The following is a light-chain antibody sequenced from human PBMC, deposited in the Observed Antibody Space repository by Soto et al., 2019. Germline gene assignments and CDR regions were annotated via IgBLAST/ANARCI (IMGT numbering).Light chain of an antibody. V-gene: IGLV2-8*01. CDR3: SSYAGSKTL. J-gene: IGLJ2*01. CDR2: EVS. CDR1: SSDVGGYNY. Sequence: QSALTQPPSASGSPGQSVTISCTGTSSDVGGYNYVSWYQQHPGKAPKLMIYEVSKRPSGVPDRFSGSKSGNTASLTVSGLQAEDEAEYYCSSYAGSKTLFGGGTQLTVL.